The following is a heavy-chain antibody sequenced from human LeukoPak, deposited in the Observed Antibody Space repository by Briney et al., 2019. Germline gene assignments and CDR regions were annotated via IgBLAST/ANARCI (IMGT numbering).Heavy chain of an antibody. J-gene: IGHJ4*02. D-gene: IGHD1-26*01. CDR3: AREATIVGATMI. CDR1: GGSLSGSSYY. CDR2: IYYSGST. V-gene: IGHV4-39*02. Sequence: SETLSLTCTVSGGSLSGSSYYWGWIRQPPGKGLEWIGSIYYSGSTYYNPSLKSRVTISVDTSKNQFSLKLSSVTAADTAVYYSAREATIVGATMIWGQGTLVIVSS.